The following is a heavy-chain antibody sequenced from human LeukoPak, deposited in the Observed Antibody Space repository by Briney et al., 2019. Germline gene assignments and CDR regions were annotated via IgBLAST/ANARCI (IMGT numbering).Heavy chain of an antibody. CDR2: ISSSSSYT. CDR3: APVDSSSWLFDY. Sequence: PGGSLRLSCAASGFTFSDYYMSWIRQAPGKGLEWVSYISSSSSYTNYADSVKGRFTISRDNAKNSLYLQMNSLRAEDTAVDYCAPVDSSSWLFDYWGQGTLVTVSS. CDR1: GFTFSDYY. V-gene: IGHV3-11*03. D-gene: IGHD6-13*01. J-gene: IGHJ4*02.